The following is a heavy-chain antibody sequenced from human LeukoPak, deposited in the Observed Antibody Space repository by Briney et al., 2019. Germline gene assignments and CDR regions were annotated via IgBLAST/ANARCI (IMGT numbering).Heavy chain of an antibody. CDR1: GGSISSYY. CDR3: ARVRTYYYDSSGYYGAPGAFDI. D-gene: IGHD3-22*01. V-gene: IGHV4-4*07. Sequence: KASETLSLTCTVSGGSISSYYWSWIRQPAGKGLEWIGRIYTSGSINYNPSLKSRVTMSVDTSKNQFSLKLSSVTAADTAVYYCARVRTYYYDSSGYYGAPGAFDIWGQGTMVTVSS. CDR2: IYTSGSI. J-gene: IGHJ3*02.